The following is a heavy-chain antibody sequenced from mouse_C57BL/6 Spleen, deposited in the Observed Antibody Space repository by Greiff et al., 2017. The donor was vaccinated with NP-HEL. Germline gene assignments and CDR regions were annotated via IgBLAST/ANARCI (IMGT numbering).Heavy chain of an antibody. CDR3: TRANRFYYFDY. V-gene: IGHV6-6*01. CDR1: GFTFSDAW. Sequence: DVHLVESGGGLVQPGGSMKLSCAASGFTFSDAWMDWVRQSPEKGLEWVAEIRNKANNHATYYAESVKGRFTISRDDSKSSVYLQMNSLRAEDTGIYYCTRANRFYYFDYWGQGTTLTVSS. J-gene: IGHJ2*01. CDR2: IRNKANNHAT.